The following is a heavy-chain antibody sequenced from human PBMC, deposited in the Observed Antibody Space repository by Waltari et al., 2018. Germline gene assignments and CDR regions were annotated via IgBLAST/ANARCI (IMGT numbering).Heavy chain of an antibody. Sequence: QVQLVQSGAEVKKPGSSVKVSGKASGGTFSSYAISWVRQAPGQGLEWMGGIIPILGIANYAQKFQGRVTITADESTSTAYMELSSLRSEDTAVYYCASPDLRTGTRDYYYYYYMDVWGKGTTVTVSS. J-gene: IGHJ6*03. CDR3: ASPDLRTGTRDYYYYYYMDV. V-gene: IGHV1-69*04. CDR2: IIPILGIA. CDR1: GGTFSSYA. D-gene: IGHD1-1*01.